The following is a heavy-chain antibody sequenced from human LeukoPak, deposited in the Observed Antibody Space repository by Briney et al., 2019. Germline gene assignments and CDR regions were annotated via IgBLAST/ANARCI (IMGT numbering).Heavy chain of an antibody. CDR1: GFTVISNY. V-gene: IGHV3-53*01. CDR3: ARGSRTGDPYYYYYYYMDV. D-gene: IGHD2-2*01. J-gene: IGHJ6*03. CDR2: IYSGGST. Sequence: QSGGSLRLSCAASGFTVISNYMSWVRQAPGKGLEWVSVIYSGGSTYYADSVKGRFTISRDNSKNTLYLQMNSLRAEDTAVYYCARGSRTGDPYYYYYYYMDVWGKGTTVTVSS.